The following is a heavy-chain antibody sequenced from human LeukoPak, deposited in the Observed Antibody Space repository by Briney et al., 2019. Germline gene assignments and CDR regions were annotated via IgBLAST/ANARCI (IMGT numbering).Heavy chain of an antibody. CDR2: IDNSGST. CDR1: GGSVSRGNYY. J-gene: IGHJ5*02. CDR3: ARDRASGTTIWFDP. Sequence: SGTLSLTCTVSGGSVSRGNYYWSWIRQPPGKGLEWIGFIDNSGSTNYNPSLKSRVTISRDTSKSQFSLRLTSVTAADTAIYYCARDRASGTTIWFDPWGQGSLVNVAS. D-gene: IGHD1-1*01. V-gene: IGHV4-61*01.